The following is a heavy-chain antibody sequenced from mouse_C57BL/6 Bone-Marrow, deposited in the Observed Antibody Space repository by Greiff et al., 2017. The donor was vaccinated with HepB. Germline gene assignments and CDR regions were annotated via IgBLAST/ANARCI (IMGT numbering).Heavy chain of an antibody. V-gene: IGHV5-4*03. CDR2: ISDGGSYT. CDR1: GFTFSSYA. CDR3: ARALDSSGLYAMDY. J-gene: IGHJ4*01. D-gene: IGHD3-2*02. Sequence: EVKLMESGGGLVKPGGSLKLSCAASGFTFSSYAMSWVRQTPEKRLEWVATISDGGSYTYYPDNVKGRFTISRDNAKNNLYLQMSHLKSEDTAMYYCARALDSSGLYAMDYWGQGTSVTVSS.